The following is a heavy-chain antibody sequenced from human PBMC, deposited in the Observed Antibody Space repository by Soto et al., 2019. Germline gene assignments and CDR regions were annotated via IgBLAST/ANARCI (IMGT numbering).Heavy chain of an antibody. CDR2: IYYSGST. D-gene: IGHD2-15*01. Sequence: SDTCSVADGSISSRSYYRDMKRQTPGKGLEWIGSIYYSGSTYYNPSLKSRVTISVDTSKNQFSLKLSSVTAADTAVYYGGRQQVVGGLAPWGKGTLVLVSS. V-gene: IGHV4-39*01. CDR3: GRQQVVGGLAP. CDR1: DGSISSRSYY. J-gene: IGHJ5*02.